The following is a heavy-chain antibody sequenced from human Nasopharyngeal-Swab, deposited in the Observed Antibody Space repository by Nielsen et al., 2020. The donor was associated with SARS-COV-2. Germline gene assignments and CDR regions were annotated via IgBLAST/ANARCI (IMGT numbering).Heavy chain of an antibody. CDR2: ISSSSSYI. D-gene: IGHD3-22*01. J-gene: IGHJ6*04. CDR1: GFTFSSYG. Sequence: GESLKISCAASGFTFSSYGMNWVRQAPGKGPEWVSSISSSSSYIYYADSVKGRFTISRDNAKNSLYLQMNSLRAEDTAVYYCARPYDSSGYYSPGYMDVWGKGTTVTVSS. V-gene: IGHV3-21*01. CDR3: ARPYDSSGYYSPGYMDV.